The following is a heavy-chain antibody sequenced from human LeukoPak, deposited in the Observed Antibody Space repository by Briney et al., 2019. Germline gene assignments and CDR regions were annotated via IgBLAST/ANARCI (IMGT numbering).Heavy chain of an antibody. CDR1: GGSISSSNYY. J-gene: IGHJ6*03. Sequence: SETLSLTCTVSGGSISSSNYYWGWIRQPPGKGLEWIGSIYYTGSTYYKPSLKSRVTISEDTSKNQFSLKLSSVTAADTAVYYCARVPPGSRNYYYYMDVWGNGTTVTVSS. V-gene: IGHV4-39*07. CDR3: ARVPPGSRNYYYYMDV. CDR2: IYYTGST. D-gene: IGHD1-1*01.